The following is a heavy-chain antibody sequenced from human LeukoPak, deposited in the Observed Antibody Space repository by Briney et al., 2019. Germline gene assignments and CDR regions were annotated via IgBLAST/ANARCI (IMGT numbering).Heavy chain of an antibody. D-gene: IGHD1-26*01. CDR3: VSQITRGSYWPAFDF. V-gene: IGHV4-39*01. CDR2: IYYRGNT. Sequence: SETLSLTCGVSGGSISSSSYYWGWIRQPPGKGLEWIGSIYYRGNTPYNPSLKSRVTMSLDTSKNQFSLNLNSVTAADTAVYFCVSQITRGSYWPAFDFRGQGTLVTVSS. CDR1: GGSISSSSYY. J-gene: IGHJ4*02.